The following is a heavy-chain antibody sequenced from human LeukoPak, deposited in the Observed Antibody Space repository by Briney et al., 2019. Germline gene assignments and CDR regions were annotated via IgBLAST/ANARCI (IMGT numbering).Heavy chain of an antibody. V-gene: IGHV3-23*01. J-gene: IGHJ3*02. CDR3: ARDLSLVVAGDAFDI. CDR1: GFTFSSYA. CDR2: ISGSGGST. Sequence: GGSLRLSCAASGFTFSSYAMSWVSQAPGKGLEWVSAISGSGGSTYYADSVKGRFTISRDNSKNTLYLQMNSLRAEDTAVYYCARDLSLVVAGDAFDIWGQGTMVTVSS.